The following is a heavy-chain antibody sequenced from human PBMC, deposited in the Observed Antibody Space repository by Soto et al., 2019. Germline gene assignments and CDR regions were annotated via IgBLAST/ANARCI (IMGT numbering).Heavy chain of an antibody. CDR2: ISGSVGTT. CDR3: AKVSDYGDYYPHYYFDY. J-gene: IGHJ4*02. D-gene: IGHD4-17*01. CDR1: GFTFSSYA. Sequence: GGSLRLSCAASGFTFSSYAMSWIRQAPGKGLEWVSVISGSVGTTYYADSVKGRFTISRDNSKNTLYLQMNSLRAEDTAVYYCAKVSDYGDYYPHYYFDYWGQGTLVTVSS. V-gene: IGHV3-23*01.